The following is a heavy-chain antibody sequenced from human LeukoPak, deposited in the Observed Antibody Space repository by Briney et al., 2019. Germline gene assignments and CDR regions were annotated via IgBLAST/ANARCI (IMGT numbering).Heavy chain of an antibody. D-gene: IGHD6-6*01. Sequence: ASVKVSCKASGYTFTSYDINWVRQATGQGLEWMGWMNPNSGNTGYAQKFQGRVTMTRNTSISTAYTELSSLRSEDTAVYYCAKSFGGIAARPGDYYFDYWGQGTLVTVSS. CDR1: GYTFTSYD. CDR3: AKSFGGIAARPGDYYFDY. V-gene: IGHV1-8*01. CDR2: MNPNSGNT. J-gene: IGHJ4*02.